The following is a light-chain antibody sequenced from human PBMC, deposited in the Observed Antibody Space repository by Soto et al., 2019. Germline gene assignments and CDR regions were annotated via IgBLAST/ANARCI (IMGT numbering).Light chain of an antibody. J-gene: IGLJ2*01. V-gene: IGLV2-14*01. Sequence: QSALTQPASVSGSPGQSITISCTGTSSDVGGYNYVSWYQQHPGKAPKLMIYDVSNRHSGVSNRFSGSKSGNTASLTISGLQAEDEAXYYCSSYTSSSTLVVFGGGTQLTVL. CDR1: SSDVGGYNY. CDR3: SSYTSSSTLVV. CDR2: DVS.